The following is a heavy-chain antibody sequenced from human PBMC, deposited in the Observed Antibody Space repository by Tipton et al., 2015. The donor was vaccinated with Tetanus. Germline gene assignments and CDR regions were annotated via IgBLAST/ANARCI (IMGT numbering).Heavy chain of an antibody. Sequence: TLSLTCTVSGGSISSGDYYWSWIRQPPGKGLEWIGYIYYSGSTYYNPSLKSRVTISVDTSKNQFSLKLSSVTAADTAVYYCAREVVITEYYYYYGMDVWGQGTTVTVSS. V-gene: IGHV4-30-4*01. CDR3: AREVVITEYYYYYGMDV. CDR1: GGSISSGDYY. J-gene: IGHJ6*02. CDR2: IYYSGST. D-gene: IGHD3-22*01.